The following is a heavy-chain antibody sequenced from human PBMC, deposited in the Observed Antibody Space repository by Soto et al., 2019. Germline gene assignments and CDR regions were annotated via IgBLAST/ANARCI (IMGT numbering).Heavy chain of an antibody. CDR2: ISGSGGST. CDR1: RFTFSSYA. CDR3: AKPGCSGGSCYSRRSHGVLDYYYYGMDV. J-gene: IGHJ6*02. D-gene: IGHD2-15*01. Sequence: GSLRLSCAASRFTFSSYAMSWVRQAPGKGLEWVSAISGSGGSTYYADSVKGRFTISRDNSKNTLYLQMNSLRAEDTAVYYCAKPGCSGGSCYSRRSHGVLDYYYYGMDVWGQGTTVTVSS. V-gene: IGHV3-23*01.